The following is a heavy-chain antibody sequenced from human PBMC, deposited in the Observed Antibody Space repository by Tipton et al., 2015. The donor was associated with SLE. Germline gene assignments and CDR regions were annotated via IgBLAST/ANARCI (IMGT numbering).Heavy chain of an antibody. J-gene: IGHJ6*03. Sequence: TLSLTCSVSSYSLYNGFYWGWIRQSPGKGLEWIGSIYRSGTAYYNPSLKSRVTMSVDTSKNQFSLKLRSVTAADTAVYYCARGGGGYQLLSGYYYYMDVWGKGTTVTVSS. D-gene: IGHD2-2*01. CDR1: SYSLYNGFY. V-gene: IGHV4-38-2*02. CDR2: IYRSGTA. CDR3: ARGGGGYQLLSGYYYYMDV.